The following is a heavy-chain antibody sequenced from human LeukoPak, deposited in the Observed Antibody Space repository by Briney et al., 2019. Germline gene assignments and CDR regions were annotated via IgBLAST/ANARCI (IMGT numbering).Heavy chain of an antibody. J-gene: IGHJ5*02. CDR3: AKTARTFAS. Sequence: SETLSLTCTVSGDSISSFYWSWIRQAPGKGLECIGFIYINGDTSYNPSLKGRTTLSLDTSKNQFSLRLTSVTAADTAVYYCAKTARTFASWGPGTLVTVSS. CDR1: GDSISSFY. D-gene: IGHD1-7*01. V-gene: IGHV4-4*09. CDR2: IYINGDT.